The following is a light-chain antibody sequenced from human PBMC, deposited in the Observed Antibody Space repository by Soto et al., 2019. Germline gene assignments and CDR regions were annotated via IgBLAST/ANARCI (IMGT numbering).Light chain of an antibody. Sequence: QPVLTQPPSASGTPGQSVIFSCSGSNSNIGINPVTWYQQLPGTAPKLVIYDNNQRPSGVPYRFSGSKSGTSASLAISGLQSGDEAHYYCAAWDDSLDAAVFGGGTQLTVL. CDR2: DNN. CDR3: AAWDDSLDAAV. V-gene: IGLV1-44*01. J-gene: IGLJ7*01. CDR1: NSNIGINP.